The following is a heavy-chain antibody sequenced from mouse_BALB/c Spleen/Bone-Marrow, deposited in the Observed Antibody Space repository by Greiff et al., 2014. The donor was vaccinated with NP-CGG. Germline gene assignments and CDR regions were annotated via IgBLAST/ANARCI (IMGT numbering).Heavy chain of an antibody. CDR3: ASYDGNFYVVDY. Sequence: QVQLQQSGAELVRPGTSVKVSCKASGYAFTNYLIEWVKQRPGQGLEWIGVINSGSADTNYNEKFKGKATLTADKSSSSAYMQRISQTADDVEVYVCASYDGNFYVVDYWGQGTSVTVSS. D-gene: IGHD2-1*01. CDR2: INSGSADT. V-gene: IGHV1-54*01. J-gene: IGHJ4*01. CDR1: GYAFTNYL.